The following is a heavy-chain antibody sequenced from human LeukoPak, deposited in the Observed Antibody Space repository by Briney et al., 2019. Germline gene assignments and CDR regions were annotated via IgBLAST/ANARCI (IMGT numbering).Heavy chain of an antibody. J-gene: IGHJ4*02. CDR2: ISWNSGSI. D-gene: IGHD3-10*01. CDR3: AKGPGELLEYYFDY. Sequence: GGSLRLSCAASGFTFDDYAMHWVRQAPGKGLEWVSGISWNSGSIGYADSVKGRFTISRDNAKNSLYLQMNSLRAEDTALYYCAKGPGELLEYYFDYWGQGTLVTVSS. CDR1: GFTFDDYA. V-gene: IGHV3-9*01.